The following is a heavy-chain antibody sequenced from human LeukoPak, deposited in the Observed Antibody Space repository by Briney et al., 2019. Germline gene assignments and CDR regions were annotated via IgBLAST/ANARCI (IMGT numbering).Heavy chain of an antibody. CDR1: GGSISSYY. CDR3: ARTKSVVPAAHYYYYYYMDV. D-gene: IGHD2-2*01. Sequence: SETLSLTCTVSGGSISSYYWSWIRQPAGKGLEWIGRIYTSGSTNYNPSLKSRVTMSVDTSKNQFSLKLSSVTAADTAVYYCARTKSVVPAAHYYYYYYMDVWAKGPRSPSP. V-gene: IGHV4-4*07. CDR2: IYTSGST. J-gene: IGHJ6*03.